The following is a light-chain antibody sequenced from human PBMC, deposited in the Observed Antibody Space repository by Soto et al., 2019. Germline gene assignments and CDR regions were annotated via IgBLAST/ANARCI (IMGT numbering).Light chain of an antibody. CDR2: DAS. Sequence: EIVLTQSPATLSLSPGERATLSCRASQRVSSCLAWYQQNPGQAPRLLIYDASNRATGIPARFSGSGSGTDCTLTISSLEPEDFAVYYCQQRCNWPPTFGQGTRLEIK. V-gene: IGKV3-11*01. CDR1: QRVSSC. J-gene: IGKJ5*01. CDR3: QQRCNWPPT.